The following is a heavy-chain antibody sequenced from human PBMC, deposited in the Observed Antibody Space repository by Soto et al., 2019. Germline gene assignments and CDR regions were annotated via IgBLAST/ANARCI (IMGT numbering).Heavy chain of an antibody. D-gene: IGHD3-22*01. Sequence: QVQLQESGPGLVKPSQTLSLTCTVSGGSISSGGYYWSWFRQHPGNGLEWIGYIYYSESTYYNPSLKSRVTTSGDTSKNQFSLKLSSVTAADTAVYYCVGGLAYYDSSGYYRYWGQGTLVTVSS. CDR2: IYYSEST. CDR1: GGSISSGGYY. V-gene: IGHV4-31*03. J-gene: IGHJ4*02. CDR3: VGGLAYYDSSGYYRY.